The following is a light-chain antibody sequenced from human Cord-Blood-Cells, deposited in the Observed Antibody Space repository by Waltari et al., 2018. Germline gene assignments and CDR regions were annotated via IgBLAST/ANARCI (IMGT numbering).Light chain of an antibody. J-gene: IGLJ1*01. CDR1: ACIVGCHNY. V-gene: IGLV2-14*01. CDR3: SSYTSSSPYV. CDR2: EVS. Sequence: QSALTPPAYVHVSPGQSIPLSCTGTACIVGCHNYVAWYRQHPGKAPKLMIYEVSNRPSGVSNRFSGSKSGNTASLTISGLQSEDDADYYCSSYTSSSPYVFGTGTKVTVL.